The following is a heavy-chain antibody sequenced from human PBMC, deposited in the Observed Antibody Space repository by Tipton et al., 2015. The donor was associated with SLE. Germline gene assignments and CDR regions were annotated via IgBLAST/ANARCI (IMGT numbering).Heavy chain of an antibody. Sequence: SLRLSCAASGFTFSSYGMNWVRQAPGKGLEWVSSISSSSSYIYYADSVKGRFTISRDNAKNSLYLQMNSLRAEDTAVYYCASLSITEGGHTDYWGQGTLVTVSS. CDR3: ASLSITEGGHTDY. CDR2: ISSSSSYI. J-gene: IGHJ4*02. V-gene: IGHV3-21*04. CDR1: GFTFSSYG. D-gene: IGHD2/OR15-2a*01.